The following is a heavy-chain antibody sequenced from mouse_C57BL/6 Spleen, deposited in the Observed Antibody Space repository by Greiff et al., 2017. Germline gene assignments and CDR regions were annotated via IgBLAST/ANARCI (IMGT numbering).Heavy chain of an antibody. D-gene: IGHD2-12*01. V-gene: IGHV1-64*01. CDR1: GYTFTSYW. CDR2: IHPNSGST. J-gene: IGHJ4*01. Sequence: QVQLQQPGAELVKPGASVKLSCTASGYTFTSYWMHWVKQRPGPGLEWIGMIHPNSGSTNYNEKFKSKSTLTVDKSSITAYMQLSSLTSEDSACYYGSRSVLRMDYWGQGTSVTVSS. CDR3: SRSVLRMDY.